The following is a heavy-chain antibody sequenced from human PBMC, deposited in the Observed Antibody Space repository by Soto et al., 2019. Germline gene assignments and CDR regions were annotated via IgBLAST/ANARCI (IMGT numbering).Heavy chain of an antibody. CDR1: GFTFSDYV. CDR3: AKGGTTGGQHYYAMDV. D-gene: IGHD1-26*01. J-gene: IGHJ6*02. V-gene: IGHV3-23*01. CDR2: IGGAGDT. Sequence: PGGSLRLSCEASGFTFSDYVMNWVRQGPGKGLEWVSTIGGAGDTYYADSVKGRFTISRDTSRNTLFLQMNSLRAEDTALYFCAKGGTTGGQHYYAMDVWGQGTTVTVSS.